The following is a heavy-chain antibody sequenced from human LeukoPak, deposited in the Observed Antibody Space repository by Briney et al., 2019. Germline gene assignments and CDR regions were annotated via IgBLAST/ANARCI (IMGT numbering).Heavy chain of an antibody. CDR1: GFTFSSYG. CDR3: ASEDNYDILTGHFQD. Sequence: GRSLRLSCAASGFTFSSYGMHWIRQAPGKGLEWISYISSGGSTLKYADSVRGRFTISRDNAKNTLFLQMNSLRGEDSAVYYCASEDNYDILTGHFQDWGRGTLVTVSS. D-gene: IGHD3-9*01. CDR2: ISSGGSTL. V-gene: IGHV3-48*04. J-gene: IGHJ4*02.